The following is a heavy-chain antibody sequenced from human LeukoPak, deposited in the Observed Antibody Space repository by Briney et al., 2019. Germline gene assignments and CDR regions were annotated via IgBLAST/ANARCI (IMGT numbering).Heavy chain of an antibody. CDR1: VFTVSSNY. Sequence: GGSLRLSCAASVFTVSSNYMSWVRQAPGKGLEWVSVIYSGGSTYYADSVKGRFTISRDNSKNTLYLQMNSLRAEETAVYYCARERTRWELLGGGAFDIWGQGTMVTVSS. D-gene: IGHD1-26*01. CDR3: ARERTRWELLGGGAFDI. CDR2: IYSGGST. V-gene: IGHV3-53*05. J-gene: IGHJ3*02.